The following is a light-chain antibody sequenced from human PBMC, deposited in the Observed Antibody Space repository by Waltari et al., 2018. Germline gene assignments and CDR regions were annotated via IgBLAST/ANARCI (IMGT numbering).Light chain of an antibody. CDR2: HSS. Sequence: QSALTQPASVSGSPGQSVTITRPGALWTSNLVSWYQQLPGTVPKLILYHSSERPSGTSIRFSGSRSGNTASLIISGLQSEDEADYYCCSNNEGHTHVFGTGTRVTVL. CDR3: CSNNEGHTHV. CDR1: LWTSNL. J-gene: IGLJ1*01. V-gene: IGLV2-23*01.